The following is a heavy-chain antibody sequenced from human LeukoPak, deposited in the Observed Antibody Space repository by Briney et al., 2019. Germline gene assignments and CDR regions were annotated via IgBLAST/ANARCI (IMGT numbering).Heavy chain of an antibody. V-gene: IGHV3-7*01. CDR1: GFTFSSHW. D-gene: IGHD4-23*01. CDR2: VNQDGSEK. Sequence: PGGSLRLSCAASGFTFSSHWMSWVRQAPGKGLEWVANVNQDGSEKYYVDSVKGRFTISRDNAKNSLYLQMNSLRAEDTAVYYCARVPDYGGLYRGHYFDYWGQGTLVTVSS. J-gene: IGHJ4*02. CDR3: ARVPDYGGLYRGHYFDY.